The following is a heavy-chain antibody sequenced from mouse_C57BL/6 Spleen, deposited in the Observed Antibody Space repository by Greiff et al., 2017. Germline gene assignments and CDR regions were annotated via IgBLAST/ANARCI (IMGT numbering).Heavy chain of an antibody. J-gene: IGHJ4*01. D-gene: IGHD2-13*01. CDR1: GYTFTSYT. CDR2: INPSSGYT. V-gene: IGHV1-4*01. CDR3: ASPDWYAMDY. Sequence: QVQLQQSGAELARPGASVKMSCKASGYTFTSYTMHWVKQRPGQGLEWIGYINPSSGYTKYNQKFKDKATLTADKSSSTAYMQLSSLTSEDSAVYYCASPDWYAMDYWGQGTSVTVSS.